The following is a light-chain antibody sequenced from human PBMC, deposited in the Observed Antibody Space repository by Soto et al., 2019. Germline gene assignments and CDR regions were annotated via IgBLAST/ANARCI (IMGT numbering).Light chain of an antibody. Sequence: EIVMTQSPATLSVSPGERATLSCRASQSVSSNLAWYQQKPGQAPRLLIYGASTRATGIPARFSGSGSGTEFTLTISSLQSADFAVYYCQQYNNWPLTFGGGTKVAIK. V-gene: IGKV3-15*01. CDR2: GAS. CDR1: QSVSSN. CDR3: QQYNNWPLT. J-gene: IGKJ4*01.